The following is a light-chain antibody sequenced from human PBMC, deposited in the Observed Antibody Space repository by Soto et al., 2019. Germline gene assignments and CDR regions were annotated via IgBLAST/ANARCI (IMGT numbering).Light chain of an antibody. CDR1: SSDVGGYNY. V-gene: IGLV2-14*01. CDR2: EVS. Sequence: QSALTQPASESGSPGQSITLSCTGTSSDVGGYNYVSWYQQHPGKAPKLMIYEVSNRPSGVSNRFSGSKSGNTASLTISGLQAEDEADYYCNSYASSGTLVFGTGTKVTVL. J-gene: IGLJ1*01. CDR3: NSYASSGTLV.